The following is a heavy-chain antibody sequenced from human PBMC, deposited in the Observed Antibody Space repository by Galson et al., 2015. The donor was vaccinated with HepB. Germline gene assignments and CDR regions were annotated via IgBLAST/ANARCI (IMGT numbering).Heavy chain of an antibody. Sequence: SLRLSCAASGFTLSSYAMSWVRQAPGKGLEWVSAISGSGGSTYYADSVKGRFTISRDNSKNTLYLQMNSLRAEDTAVCYCATTSGYSSGWYQVRGRYFDLWGRGTLVTVSS. CDR3: ATTSGYSSGWYQVRGRYFDL. CDR1: GFTLSSYA. CDR2: ISGSGGST. D-gene: IGHD6-19*01. J-gene: IGHJ2*01. V-gene: IGHV3-23*01.